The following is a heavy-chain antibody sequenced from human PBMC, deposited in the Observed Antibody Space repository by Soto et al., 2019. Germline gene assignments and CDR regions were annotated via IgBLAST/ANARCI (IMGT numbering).Heavy chain of an antibody. CDR2: INPATGAA. CDR1: GYPVTAYY. D-gene: IGHD3-3*01. CDR3: ARGGGVGVAGSAAFDM. J-gene: IGHJ3*02. V-gene: IGHV1-2*02. Sequence: QLHLVQSGAVVKKPGASVTVSCSASGYPVTAYYMHWVRQAPGRGLEWMGGINPATGAAKYTQTFQGRVTVTRDPSPITVFMELSGLTSEDTAVFYWARGGGVGVAGSAAFDMWGQGTLVTVSS.